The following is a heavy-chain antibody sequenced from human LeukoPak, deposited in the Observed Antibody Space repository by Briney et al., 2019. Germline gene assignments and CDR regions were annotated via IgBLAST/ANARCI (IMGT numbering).Heavy chain of an antibody. CDR3: ARDQLRTTIFGVVYGMDV. V-gene: IGHV1-2*02. Sequence: ASVEVSCKACGSSFTFYYMQWVREAPGQGNGGMGWINRNSGGTKEKQKFQGRVNMTKDTGMSTAYIALRRVRSEDTAVSYCARDQLRTTIFGVVYGMDVWGQGTPVTVSS. D-gene: IGHD3-3*01. J-gene: IGHJ6*02. CDR2: INRNSGGT. CDR1: GSSFTFYY.